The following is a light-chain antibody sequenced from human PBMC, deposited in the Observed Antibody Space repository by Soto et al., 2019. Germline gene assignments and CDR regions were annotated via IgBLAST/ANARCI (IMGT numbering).Light chain of an antibody. Sequence: EIVLTQSPGTLSLSPGERATLSCRASQSVSRFYLAWYQQKPGQAPRLLIYGASSRATGVPDRFSGSGSGTDFTLTISRLEPKDFAVYYCQQYGSSPPYSFGQGTNLEIK. CDR1: QSVSRFY. CDR3: QQYGSSPPYS. J-gene: IGKJ2*01. V-gene: IGKV3-20*01. CDR2: GAS.